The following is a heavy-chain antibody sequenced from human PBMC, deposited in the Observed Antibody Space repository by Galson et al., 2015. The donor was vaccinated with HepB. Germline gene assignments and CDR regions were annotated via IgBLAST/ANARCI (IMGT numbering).Heavy chain of an antibody. CDR3: VRGPRWLVGGFGAY. CDR2: IRWNGVRT. J-gene: IGHJ4*02. V-gene: IGHV3-20*04. D-gene: IGHD6-19*01. Sequence: SLRLSCAASGFTFHDYAISWVRQAPGKGLEWVSGIRWNGVRTGYADSLKGRFTMSRDNAKNSLYLPMNSLRAEDTALYYCVRGPRWLVGGFGAYWVQGTLATVSS. CDR1: GFTFHDYA.